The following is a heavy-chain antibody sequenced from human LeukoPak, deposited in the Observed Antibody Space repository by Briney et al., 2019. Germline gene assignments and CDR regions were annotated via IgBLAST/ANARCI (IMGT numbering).Heavy chain of an antibody. D-gene: IGHD5-18*01. J-gene: IGHJ6*02. CDR1: GYTFTGYY. Sequence: ASVKVSCKASGYTFTGYYMHWVRQAPGQGLEWMGWINPNSGGINYAQKFQGWVTMTRDTSISTAYMELSRLRSDDTAVYYCARGSPDSYGYNYYHGMGVWGQGTTVTVSS. V-gene: IGHV1-2*04. CDR2: INPNSGGI. CDR3: ARGSPDSYGYNYYHGMGV.